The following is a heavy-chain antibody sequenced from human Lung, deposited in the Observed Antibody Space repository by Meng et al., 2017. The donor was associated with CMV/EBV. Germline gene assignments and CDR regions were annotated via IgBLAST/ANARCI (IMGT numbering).Heavy chain of an antibody. CDR1: GGSFSGFY. D-gene: IGHD2-15*01. J-gene: IGHJ6*02. V-gene: IGHV4-34*01. CDR3: ARGMGSPPRSKLLGSRRTRDFYYGLDV. CDR2: ISHSGST. Sequence: SETLSLXXAVYGGSFSGFYWSWIRQPPGKGLEWIGAISHSGSTNYKPSLKSRVTISVDTSKNQFSLKLNSLTAADTAVYYCARGMGSPPRSKLLGSRRTRDFYYGLDVWGQGTXVTVAS.